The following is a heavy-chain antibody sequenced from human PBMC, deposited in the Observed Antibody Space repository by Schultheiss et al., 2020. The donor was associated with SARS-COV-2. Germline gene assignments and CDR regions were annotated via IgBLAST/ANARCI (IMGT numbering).Heavy chain of an antibody. Sequence: SVKVSCKASGGTFSSYAISWVRQAPGQGLEWMGGIIPIFGTANYAQKFQGRVTITADESTSTAYMELSSLRSEDTAVYYCARDARGRYFDRWYYYGIDVWGQGTTVTVSS. CDR3: ARDARGRYFDRWYYYGIDV. CDR2: IIPIFGTA. CDR1: GGTFSSYA. J-gene: IGHJ6*02. D-gene: IGHD3-9*01. V-gene: IGHV1-69*13.